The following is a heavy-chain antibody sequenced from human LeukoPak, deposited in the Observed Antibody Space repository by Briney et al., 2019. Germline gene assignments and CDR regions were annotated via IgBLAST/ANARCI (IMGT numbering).Heavy chain of an antibody. D-gene: IGHD3-10*01. CDR1: GGSISSSSYY. Sequence: SETLSLTCTVSGGSISSSSYYWGWIRQPPGKGLEWIGSIYYSGSTYYNPSLKSRVTISVDTSKNQFSLKLTSVAAADTAVYYCTKGRGIWGQGTLVTVSS. V-gene: IGHV4-39*03. J-gene: IGHJ4*02. CDR2: IYYSGST. CDR3: TKGRGI.